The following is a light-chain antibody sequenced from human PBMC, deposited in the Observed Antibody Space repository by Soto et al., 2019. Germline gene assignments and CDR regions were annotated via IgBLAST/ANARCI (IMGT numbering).Light chain of an antibody. J-gene: IGKJ1*01. CDR1: QAVNTR. CDR2: GAS. V-gene: IGKV3D-15*01. CDR3: QQYNNWPQT. Sequence: EIVLTQSPATLSSFPGDRVTLSCRASQAVNTRLAWYQHRPGQAPRLLIYGASSRATGTPDRISGGGSGTEFTLTISSLQSEDFAEYHCQQYNNWPQTFGQGTKVDIK.